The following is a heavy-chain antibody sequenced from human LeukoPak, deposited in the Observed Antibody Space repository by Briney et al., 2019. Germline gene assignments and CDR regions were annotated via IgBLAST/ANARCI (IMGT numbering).Heavy chain of an antibody. CDR2: IKQDGSEK. V-gene: IGHV3-7*01. CDR1: GFSFSVNW. Sequence: PGGSLRLSCAASGFSFSVNWMSWVRQAPGKGPEWVARIKQDGSEKYYVDSVSGRFTISRDNAKNSMYLQMNSLRAEDTAVYYCAKEGYWGQGTLVTVSS. J-gene: IGHJ4*02. CDR3: AKEGY.